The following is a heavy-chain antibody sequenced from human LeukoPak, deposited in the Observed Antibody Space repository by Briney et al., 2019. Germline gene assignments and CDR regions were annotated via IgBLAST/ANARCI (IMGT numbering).Heavy chain of an antibody. J-gene: IGHJ4*02. Sequence: SVKVSCKASGGTFSSYAISWVRQAPGQGLEWMGGINPIFGTANYAQKFQGRVTITADESTSTAYMELSSLRSEDTAVYYCARGGYYYDSSGYSHLPDYWGQGTLVTVSA. D-gene: IGHD3-22*01. CDR3: ARGGYYYDSSGYSHLPDY. CDR1: GGTFSSYA. V-gene: IGHV1-69*13. CDR2: INPIFGTA.